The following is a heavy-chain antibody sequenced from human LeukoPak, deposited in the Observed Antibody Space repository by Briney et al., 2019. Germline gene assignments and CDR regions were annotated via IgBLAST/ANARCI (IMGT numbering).Heavy chain of an antibody. Sequence: SETLSLTCTVSGGSISSGGYYWSWIRQHPGKGLEWVGYIYYSGSTYYNPSLQSRVTISVDKSKNQFSLKPSTVTAADTAVYSCARAVVAPTPTAFDIWGQGTMVTVSS. J-gene: IGHJ3*02. CDR1: GGSISSGGYY. CDR2: IYYSGST. V-gene: IGHV4-31*03. CDR3: ARAVVAPTPTAFDI. D-gene: IGHD2-15*01.